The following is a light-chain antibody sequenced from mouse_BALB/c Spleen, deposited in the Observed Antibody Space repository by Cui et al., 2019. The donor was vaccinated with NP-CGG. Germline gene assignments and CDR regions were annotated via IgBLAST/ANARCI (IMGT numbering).Light chain of an antibody. Sequence: QAVVTPVFALTTSPGETVTLTCRSSTGAVTTNNYANWVQEKPDHLFTGLIGGTNNRTPGVPARFSGSLIGDKAALTITGAQTEDEAMYFCALWYSNHWVFGGGTKLTVL. V-gene: IGLV1*01. J-gene: IGLJ1*01. CDR2: GTN. CDR1: TGAVTTNNY. CDR3: ALWYSNHWV.